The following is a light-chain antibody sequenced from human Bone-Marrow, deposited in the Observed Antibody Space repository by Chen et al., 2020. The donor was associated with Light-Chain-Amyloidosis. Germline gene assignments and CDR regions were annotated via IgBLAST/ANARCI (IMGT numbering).Light chain of an antibody. CDR3: QQYKSYTFT. Sequence: DIRMTQSPPTLSASVGDRVTITCRASQDIGDWLAWFQQKPGKAPNLLIYKASNLQRGVPSRFTGSVSGTEFTLTIDSLQPDDFALYFCQQYKSYTFTFGQGTQL. V-gene: IGKV1-5*03. CDR1: QDIGDW. CDR2: KAS. J-gene: IGKJ2*01.